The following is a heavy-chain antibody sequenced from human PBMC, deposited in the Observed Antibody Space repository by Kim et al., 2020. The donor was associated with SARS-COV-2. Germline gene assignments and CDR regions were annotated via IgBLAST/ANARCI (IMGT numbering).Heavy chain of an antibody. CDR1: GFTFSSYE. V-gene: IGHV3-48*03. CDR3: ARYYYGSGSYYTPLDYMDV. CDR2: ISSSGSTI. Sequence: GGSLRLSCAASGFTFSSYEMNWVRQAPGKGLEWVSYISSSGSTIYYADSVKGRFTISRDNAKNSLYLQMNSLRAEDTAVYYCARYYYGSGSYYTPLDYMDVWGKGTTVTVSS. D-gene: IGHD3-10*01. J-gene: IGHJ6*03.